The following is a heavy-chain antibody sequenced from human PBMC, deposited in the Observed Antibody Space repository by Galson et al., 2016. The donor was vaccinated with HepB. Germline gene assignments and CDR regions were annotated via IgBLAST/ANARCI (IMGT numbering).Heavy chain of an antibody. Sequence: QSGAEVKKPGESLKISCKGSGYSFTNYWIAWVRQMPGKGLEWMGIIYPGDSDARYSPSFQGQVTISADKSTSTDYLQWSSLKASDTAIYYCARQQVAAAILVTGVCMDGWGQGTTVTVSS. D-gene: IGHD2-2*01. V-gene: IGHV5-51*01. J-gene: IGHJ6*02. CDR2: IYPGDSDA. CDR1: GYSFTNYW. CDR3: ARQQVAAAILVTGVCMDG.